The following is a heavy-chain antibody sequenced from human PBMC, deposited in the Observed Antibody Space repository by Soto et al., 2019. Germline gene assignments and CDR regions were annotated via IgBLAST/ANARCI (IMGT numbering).Heavy chain of an antibody. Sequence: HPGGSLRLSCTASGFTFGDYAMSWVRQAPGKGLEWVGFIRSKAYGGTTEYAASVKGRFTISRDDSKSIAYLQMNSLKTEDTAVYYCTRPMTTVTTRGLNYYYYGMDVWGQGTAVTVSS. CDR1: GFTFGDYA. CDR3: TRPMTTVTTRGLNYYYYGMDV. D-gene: IGHD4-4*01. V-gene: IGHV3-49*04. J-gene: IGHJ6*02. CDR2: IRSKAYGGTT.